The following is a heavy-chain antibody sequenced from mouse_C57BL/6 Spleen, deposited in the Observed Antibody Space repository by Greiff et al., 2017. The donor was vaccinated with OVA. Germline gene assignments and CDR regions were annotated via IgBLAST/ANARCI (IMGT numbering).Heavy chain of an antibody. CDR2: ISSGGSTI. V-gene: IGHV5-17*01. CDR3: AKAREDYYAMDY. CDR1: GFTFSDYG. Sequence: DVMLVESGGGLVQPGGSLKLSCAASGFTFSDYGMHWVRQAPEKGLEWVAYISSGGSTIYYADTVKGRFTISRDNAKNTLFLQMTRLRSENTMMYYGAKAREDYYAMDYWGQGTSVTVSS. J-gene: IGHJ4*01.